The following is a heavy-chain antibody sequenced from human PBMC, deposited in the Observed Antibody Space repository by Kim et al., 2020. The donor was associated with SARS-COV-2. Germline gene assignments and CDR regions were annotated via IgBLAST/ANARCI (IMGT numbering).Heavy chain of an antibody. Sequence: DYAAPVKGRFTISRDDSKNTLYLQMNSLKTEDTAVYYCTANGVGGTSHFDSWGQGTLVTVSS. CDR3: TANGVGGTSHFDS. J-gene: IGHJ4*02. D-gene: IGHD1-26*01. V-gene: IGHV3-15*05.